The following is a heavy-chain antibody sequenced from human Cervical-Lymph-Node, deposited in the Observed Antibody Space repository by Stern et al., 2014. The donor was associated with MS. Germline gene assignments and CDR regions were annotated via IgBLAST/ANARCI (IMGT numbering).Heavy chain of an antibody. V-gene: IGHV1-69*06. D-gene: IGHD1-26*01. CDR3: ARGGGLVGYFDY. J-gene: IGHJ4*02. Sequence: VQLVESGAEVKKPGSSGKVFCKASGDTFSSYAINWVRQVPGQGLEWMGGITPVFGTTNYAQKFQGRVTITADKSTNTAYMELMTLRSEDTAVYYCARGGGLVGYFDYWGQGTLVSVSS. CDR1: GDTFSSYA. CDR2: ITPVFGTT.